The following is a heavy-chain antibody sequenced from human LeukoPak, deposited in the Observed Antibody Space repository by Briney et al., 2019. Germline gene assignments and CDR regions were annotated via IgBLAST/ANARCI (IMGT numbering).Heavy chain of an antibody. CDR3: ARLGIQLDAFDI. CDR1: GFTFSSYE. CDR2: ISSSGSTI. D-gene: IGHD5-18*01. V-gene: IGHV3-48*03. Sequence: GRSLRLSCAASGFTFSSYEMNWVRQAPGKGLEWVSYISSSGSTIYYADSVKGRFTISRDNAKNSLYLQMNSLRAEDTAVYYCARLGIQLDAFDIWGQGTMVTVSS. J-gene: IGHJ3*02.